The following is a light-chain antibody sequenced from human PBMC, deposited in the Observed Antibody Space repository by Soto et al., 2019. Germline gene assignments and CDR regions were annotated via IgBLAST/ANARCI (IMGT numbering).Light chain of an antibody. CDR3: SSYAGANIV. J-gene: IGLJ1*01. CDR1: SSDVGANNY. V-gene: IGLV2-8*01. CDR2: EVT. Sequence: QSALTQPPSASGSPGQSVTISCTGTSSDVGANNYVSWYQQHPGKAPKPMIYEVTKRPSGVPDRFSGSKSGNTASLTVSGLQAEDEADYYCSSYAGANIVFGTGTKVTVL.